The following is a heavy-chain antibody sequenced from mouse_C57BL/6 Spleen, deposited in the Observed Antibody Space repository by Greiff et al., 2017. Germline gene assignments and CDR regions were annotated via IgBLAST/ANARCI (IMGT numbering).Heavy chain of an antibody. CDR1: GYTFTDYN. V-gene: IGHV1-18*01. Sequence: EVQRVESGPELVKPGASVKIPCKASGYTFTDYNMDWVKQSHGKSLEWIGDINPNNGGTIYNQKFKGKATLTVDKSSSTAYMELRSLTSEDTAVYYCARKRGTTVAYAMDYWGQGTSVTVSS. J-gene: IGHJ4*01. CDR3: ARKRGTTVAYAMDY. CDR2: INPNNGGT. D-gene: IGHD1-1*01.